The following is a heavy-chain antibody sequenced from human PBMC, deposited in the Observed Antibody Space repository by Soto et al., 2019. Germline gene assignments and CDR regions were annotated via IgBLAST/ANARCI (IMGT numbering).Heavy chain of an antibody. CDR3: ARGFGSSSNWFDP. V-gene: IGHV4-4*02. D-gene: IGHD1-26*01. Sequence: PSETLSLTCAVSGGSISSSDWWSWVRQPPGKGLEWIGEIYHSGSTNYNPSLKSRVTISVDKSKNQFSLKLSSVTAADTAVYYCARGFGSSSNWFDPWGQGTLVTVSS. CDR2: IYHSGST. J-gene: IGHJ5*02. CDR1: GGSISSSDW.